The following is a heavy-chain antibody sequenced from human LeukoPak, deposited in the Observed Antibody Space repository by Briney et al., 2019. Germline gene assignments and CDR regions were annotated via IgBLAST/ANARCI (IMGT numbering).Heavy chain of an antibody. J-gene: IGHJ4*02. V-gene: IGHV4-61*02. D-gene: IGHD5-24*01. CDR3: ARVKMATINIDY. CDR1: GGSISSGSYY. CDR2: IYTSGST. Sequence: SETLSLTCTVSGGSISSGSYYWSWIRQPAGKGLEWIGRIYTSGSTNYNPSLKSRVTISVDTSKNQFSLKLSSVTAADTAVYYCARVKMATINIDYWGQGTLVTVSS.